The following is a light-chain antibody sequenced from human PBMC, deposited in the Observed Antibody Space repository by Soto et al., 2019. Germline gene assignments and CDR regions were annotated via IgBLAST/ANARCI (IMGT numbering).Light chain of an antibody. CDR3: AAWDGSLNGVL. J-gene: IGLJ2*01. V-gene: IGLV1-44*01. Sequence: QSVLTQPPSASGTPGQRVIVSCSGSSSNIGSNTVDWYQQLPGTAPKLLIHSNTQRPSGVPDRCSGSKSDTSASLAISGLEYEDEGDYFCAAWDGSLNGVLFGGGTKLTVL. CDR1: SSNIGSNT. CDR2: SNT.